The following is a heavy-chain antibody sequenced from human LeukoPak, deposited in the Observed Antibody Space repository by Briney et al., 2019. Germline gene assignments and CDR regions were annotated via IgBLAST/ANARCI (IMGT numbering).Heavy chain of an antibody. Sequence: GGSLRLSCAASGLXFNGYSINWVRRAPGKGLEWVSYIRSSSSIIYYADSVKGRFTISRDNAKNSLYLQMNSLRDEDTAVYYCTRGRGADGYNFFDYWGQGTLVTVSS. CDR2: IRSSSSII. V-gene: IGHV3-48*02. D-gene: IGHD5-24*01. J-gene: IGHJ4*02. CDR1: GLXFNGYS. CDR3: TRGRGADGYNFFDY.